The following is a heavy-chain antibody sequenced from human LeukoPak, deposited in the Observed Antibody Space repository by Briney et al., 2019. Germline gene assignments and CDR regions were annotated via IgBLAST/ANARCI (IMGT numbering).Heavy chain of an antibody. CDR3: ARYGVNSSGYYFFDY. V-gene: IGHV3-7*01. CDR1: GFTFSGYW. J-gene: IGHJ4*02. D-gene: IGHD6-19*01. CDR2: IKQDGSEK. Sequence: GGSLRLSCAASGFTFSGYWMSWVRQAPGKGLEWVANIKQDGSEKYYVDSVKGRFTISRDNAENSLYLQMNSLTAEDTAVYYCARYGVNSSGYYFFDYWGQGTLVTVSS.